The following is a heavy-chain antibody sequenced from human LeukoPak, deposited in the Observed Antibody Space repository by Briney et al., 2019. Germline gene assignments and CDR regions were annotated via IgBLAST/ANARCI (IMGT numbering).Heavy chain of an antibody. CDR2: IYYSGST. Sequence: PSGTLSLTCTVSGGSISSYYWSWIRQPPGKGLEWIGYIYYSGSTNYNPSLKSRVTISVDTSKNQFSLKLSSVTAADTAVYYCAKLIHYYDSGYFDYWGQGTLVTVSS. D-gene: IGHD3-22*01. CDR3: AKLIHYYDSGYFDY. J-gene: IGHJ4*02. V-gene: IGHV4-59*08. CDR1: GGSISSYY.